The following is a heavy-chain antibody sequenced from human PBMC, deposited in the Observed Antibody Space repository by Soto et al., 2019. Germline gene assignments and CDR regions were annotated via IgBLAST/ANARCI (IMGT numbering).Heavy chain of an antibody. J-gene: IGHJ2*01. Sequence: SETLALTCAVSGGSISSSNWWSWVRQPPWKGLEWIGEIYHSGSTNYNPSLKSRVTISVDKSKNQFSLKLSSVTAADTAVYYCARGTYDSSGYYRRTRPWYFDLWGRGTLVTVSS. D-gene: IGHD3-22*01. CDR1: GGSISSSNW. CDR3: ARGTYDSSGYYRRTRPWYFDL. V-gene: IGHV4-4*02. CDR2: IYHSGST.